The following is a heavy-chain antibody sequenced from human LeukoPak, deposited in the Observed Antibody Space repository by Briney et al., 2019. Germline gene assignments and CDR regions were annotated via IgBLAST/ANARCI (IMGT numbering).Heavy chain of an antibody. J-gene: IGHJ5*02. Sequence: SETLSLTCAVYGGSFSGYYWSWIRQPPGKGLEWIGEINHSGSTNYNPSLKSRVTISVDTSKNQFSLKLSSVTAADTAVYYCARVPRDDYVWGSYRPTNNWFDPWGQGTLVTVSS. V-gene: IGHV4-34*01. CDR2: INHSGST. CDR1: GGSFSGYY. CDR3: ARVPRDDYVWGSYRPTNNWFDP. D-gene: IGHD3-16*02.